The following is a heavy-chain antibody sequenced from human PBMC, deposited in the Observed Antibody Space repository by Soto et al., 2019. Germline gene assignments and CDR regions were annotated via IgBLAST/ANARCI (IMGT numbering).Heavy chain of an antibody. V-gene: IGHV5-51*01. Sequence: GESLKISCKGSGYSFTSYWIGWVRQMPGKGLEWMGIIYPGDSDTRYSPSFQGQVTISADKSISTAYLQWSSLKASDTAMYYCARCMVYSRGPPDWFDPWGQGTLVTVSS. D-gene: IGHD6-19*01. CDR1: GYSFTSYW. CDR3: ARCMVYSRGPPDWFDP. J-gene: IGHJ5*02. CDR2: IYPGDSDT.